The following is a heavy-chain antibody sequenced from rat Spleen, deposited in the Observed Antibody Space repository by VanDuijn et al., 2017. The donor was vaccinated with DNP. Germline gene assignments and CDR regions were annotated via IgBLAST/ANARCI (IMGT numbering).Heavy chain of an antibody. CDR3: ATRGIYGGYDY. Sequence: EVQLVESGGGLVRPGRSLTLSCGVSGFTFSDYNMAWVRQSPKKGLEWVATIIFDGSRTYYRDSVKGRFTISRHNAKSNLYLQMDSLRSEDTATYYCATRGIYGGYDYWGQGVMVTVSS. J-gene: IGHJ2*01. CDR2: IIFDGSRT. D-gene: IGHD1-11*01. CDR1: GFTFSDYN. V-gene: IGHV5S10*01.